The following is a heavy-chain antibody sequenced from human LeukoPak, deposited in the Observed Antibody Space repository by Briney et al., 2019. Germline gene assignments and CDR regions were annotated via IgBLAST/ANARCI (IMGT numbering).Heavy chain of an antibody. CDR2: INHSGST. V-gene: IGHV4-34*01. J-gene: IGHJ4*02. D-gene: IGHD2-15*01. CDR1: GGSFSGYY. Sequence: SETLSLTCAVYGGSFSGYYWSWIRQPPGKGLEWIGEINHSGSTNYNPSLKSRVTISVDTSKNQSSLKLSSVTAADTAVYCCARVYCSGGSCPYWGQGTLVTVSS. CDR3: ARVYCSGGSCPY.